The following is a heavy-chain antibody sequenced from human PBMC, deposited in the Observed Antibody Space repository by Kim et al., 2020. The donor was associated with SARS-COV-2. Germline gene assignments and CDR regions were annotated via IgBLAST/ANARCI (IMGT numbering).Heavy chain of an antibody. CDR3: ARNDHGDSLFDY. J-gene: IGHJ4*02. Sequence: GGSLRLSCAASGFTVSSHYMSWVRQAPGRGLEWVSVIYSGGSGGSTYYADSVKGRFTISRDNSKNTIYLQMNSLRAEDTAVYYCARNDHGDSLFDYWGQGTLVTVSS. V-gene: IGHV3-53*01. CDR2: IYSGGSGGST. CDR1: GFTVSSHY. D-gene: IGHD4-17*01.